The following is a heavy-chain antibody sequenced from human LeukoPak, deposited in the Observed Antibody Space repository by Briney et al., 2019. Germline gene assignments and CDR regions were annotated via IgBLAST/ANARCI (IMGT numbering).Heavy chain of an antibody. CDR1: GFTFSSYG. CDR3: AKGYLLGYYYDSSGYGFDY. J-gene: IGHJ4*02. V-gene: IGHV3-30*18. Sequence: GGSLRLSCAASGFTFSSYGMHWVRQAPGKGLECVAAISYDGSNKYYADSVKGRFTISRDNSENTLYLQMNSLRAEDTAVYYCAKGYLLGYYYDSSGYGFDYWGQGTLVTVSS. D-gene: IGHD3-22*01. CDR2: ISYDGSNK.